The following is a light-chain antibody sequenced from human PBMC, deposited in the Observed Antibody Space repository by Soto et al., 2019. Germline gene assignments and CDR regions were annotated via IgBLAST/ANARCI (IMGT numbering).Light chain of an antibody. Sequence: DIQMTQSPSTLSASVGDRVTITCRASQSISTWLAWYQQKPGKAPNLLIYKASSLESGVPSRFSGSGSGTEVTLTISSLQPDDFATYYCQQYNSYSLLTFGGGTKVEIK. J-gene: IGKJ4*01. CDR2: KAS. CDR3: QQYNSYSLLT. V-gene: IGKV1-5*03. CDR1: QSISTW.